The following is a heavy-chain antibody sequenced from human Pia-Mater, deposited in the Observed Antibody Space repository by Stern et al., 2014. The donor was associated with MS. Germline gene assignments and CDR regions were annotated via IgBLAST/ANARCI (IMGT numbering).Heavy chain of an antibody. CDR3: ARGGGTHSPTYDY. J-gene: IGHJ4*02. CDR2: IDYTGHT. V-gene: IGHV4-4*02. CDR1: GGSISGVNW. D-gene: IGHD3-16*01. Sequence: QLQLQESGPGLVKPSGTLSLTCTVSGGSISGVNWWTWVRQPPGKGLEWIGEIDYTGHTNYNPSLRSRVVMLVDKSKNQFSLALRSVTAADTAVYYCARGGGTHSPTYDYWGQGTLVSVSS.